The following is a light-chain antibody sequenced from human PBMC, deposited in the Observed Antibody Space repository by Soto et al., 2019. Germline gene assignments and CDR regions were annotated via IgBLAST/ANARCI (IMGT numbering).Light chain of an antibody. CDR2: QAS. Sequence: DIQMTQSPSTLSASVGDRVTITCRASQGISGYLAWYQQKPGKAPNLLMYQASTLQSGVPSRFSGSGFGTEFTLTISSLHPDDFATYSCEQYLRYPLTFGQGTRLEIK. CDR1: QGISGY. CDR3: EQYLRYPLT. J-gene: IGKJ5*01. V-gene: IGKV1-5*03.